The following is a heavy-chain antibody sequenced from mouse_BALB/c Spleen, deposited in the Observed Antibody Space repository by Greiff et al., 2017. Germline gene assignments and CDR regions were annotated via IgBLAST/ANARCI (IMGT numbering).Heavy chain of an antibody. CDR3: ARHNWEEGFDY. D-gene: IGHD4-1*01. CDR1: GFTFTDDY. V-gene: IGHV7-3*02. J-gene: IGHJ2*01. CDR2: IRNKANGYTT. Sequence: EVQGVESGGGLVQPGGSLRLSCATSGFTFTDDYMSWFRQPPGKALEWLGFIRNKANGYTTEYSASVKGRFTISRDNSQSILYLQMNTLRAEDSATYYYARHNWEEGFDYWGQGTTLTVSA.